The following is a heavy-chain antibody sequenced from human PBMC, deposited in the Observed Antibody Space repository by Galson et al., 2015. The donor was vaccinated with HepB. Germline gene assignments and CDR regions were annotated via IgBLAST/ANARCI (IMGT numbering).Heavy chain of an antibody. CDR3: AGDDQASYSSRLGY. D-gene: IGHD5-18*01. Sequence: SLRLSCAASGFSFSTYGMHWVRQIPGKGLEWVAVIWYDGSKEYYGDSVKGRFTISRDNSRNTVYLQMNNVTAEDTAVYYCAGDDQASYSSRLGYWGRGTLVTVSS. J-gene: IGHJ4*02. CDR1: GFSFSTYG. V-gene: IGHV3-33*01. CDR2: IWYDGSKE.